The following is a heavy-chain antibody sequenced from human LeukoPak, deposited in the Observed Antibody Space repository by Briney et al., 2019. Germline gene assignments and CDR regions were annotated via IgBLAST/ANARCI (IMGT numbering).Heavy chain of an antibody. J-gene: IGHJ5*02. CDR2: INHSGST. Sequence: SETLSLTCAVSGGSFDGYYWTWIRQPPGKGLEWIGEINHSGSTNYNPSLKSRVTISVDTSKNQFSLKLSSVTAADTAVYYCARAAAGGWFDPWGQGTLVTVSS. V-gene: IGHV4-34*01. CDR3: ARAAAGGWFDP. CDR1: GGSFDGYY. D-gene: IGHD6-13*01.